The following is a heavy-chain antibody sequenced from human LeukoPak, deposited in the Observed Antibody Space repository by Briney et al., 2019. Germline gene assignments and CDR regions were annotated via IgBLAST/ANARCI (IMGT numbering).Heavy chain of an antibody. Sequence: SETLSLTCTVSGGSISSYYWSWIRQPAGKGLEWIGRIYTSGSTNYNPSLKSRVTMSVDTSKNQFSLKLSSVTAADTAVYYCAREMTVGLQLWLNFDYWGQGTLVTVSS. J-gene: IGHJ4*02. CDR1: GGSISSYY. CDR2: IYTSGST. V-gene: IGHV4-4*07. CDR3: AREMTVGLQLWLNFDY. D-gene: IGHD5-18*01.